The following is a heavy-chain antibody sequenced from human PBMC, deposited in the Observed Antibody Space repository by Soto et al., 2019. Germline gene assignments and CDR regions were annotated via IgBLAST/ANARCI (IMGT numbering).Heavy chain of an antibody. CDR3: ARAGGYSYNYDPYYYYYRDV. D-gene: IGHD5-18*01. V-gene: IGHV1-69*02. CDR2: IIPILGIA. J-gene: IGHJ6*03. Sequence: QVQLVQSGAEVKKPGSSVKVSCKASGGTFSSYTISWVRQAPGQGLEWMGRIIPILGIANYAQKFQGRVTITADKSTSTAYMELSSLRSEDTAVYYCARAGGYSYNYDPYYYYYRDVWGKGTTVTVSS. CDR1: GGTFSSYT.